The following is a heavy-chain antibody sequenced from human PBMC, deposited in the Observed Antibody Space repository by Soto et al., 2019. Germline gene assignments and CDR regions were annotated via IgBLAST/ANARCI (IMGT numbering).Heavy chain of an antibody. Sequence: GESLKISCKGSGYTFTSYWIGWVRQMPGEGLEWMGVIYPSDSDIRYSPSFQGKVTISADKSITTAYLQWSSLMAADTAMYYCVRSGTSSGRFSDYWGQGTLVTVPS. J-gene: IGHJ4*02. V-gene: IGHV5-51*01. D-gene: IGHD2-15*01. CDR1: GYTFTSYW. CDR2: IYPSDSDI. CDR3: VRSGTSSGRFSDY.